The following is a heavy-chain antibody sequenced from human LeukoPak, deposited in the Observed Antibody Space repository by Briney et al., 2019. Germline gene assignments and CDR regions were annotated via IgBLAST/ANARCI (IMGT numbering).Heavy chain of an antibody. D-gene: IGHD3-22*01. CDR1: GYTFTSYA. Sequence: ASVKVSCKASGYTFTSYAMHWVRQAPGQRLEWMGWINAGNGNTKYSQKIQGRVTITRDTSASTAYMELSSLRSEGTAVYYCARSPFTMIVDYWGQGTLVTVSS. V-gene: IGHV1-3*01. CDR3: ARSPFTMIVDY. CDR2: INAGNGNT. J-gene: IGHJ4*02.